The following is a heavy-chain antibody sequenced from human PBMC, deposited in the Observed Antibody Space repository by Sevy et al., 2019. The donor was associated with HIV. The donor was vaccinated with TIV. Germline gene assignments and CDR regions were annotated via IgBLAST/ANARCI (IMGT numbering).Heavy chain of an antibody. Sequence: ASVKVSCKASGYTFTSYGISWVRQAPGQGLEWMGWISAYNGNTNYAQKLQGRVTMTTDTSTSTAYMELRSLRSDDTAVYYCARDLAIAVAGTAPAMDYWGQGTLVTVSS. CDR3: ARDLAIAVAGTAPAMDY. V-gene: IGHV1-18*01. CDR1: GYTFTSYG. J-gene: IGHJ4*02. D-gene: IGHD6-19*01. CDR2: ISAYNGNT.